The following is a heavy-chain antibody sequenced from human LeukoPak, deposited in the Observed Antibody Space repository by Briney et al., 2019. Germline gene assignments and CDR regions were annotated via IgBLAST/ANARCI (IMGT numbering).Heavy chain of an antibody. D-gene: IGHD3-10*01. V-gene: IGHV3-23*01. CDR3: APIWFGELLSVFDY. J-gene: IGHJ4*02. CDR1: GFTFRSYS. Sequence: GGSLRLSCAASGFTFRSYSMNWVRQAPGKGLEWVSAISGSGGSTYYADSVKGRFTISRDNSKNTLYLQMNSLRAEDTAVYYCAPIWFGELLSVFDYWGQGTLVTVSS. CDR2: ISGSGGST.